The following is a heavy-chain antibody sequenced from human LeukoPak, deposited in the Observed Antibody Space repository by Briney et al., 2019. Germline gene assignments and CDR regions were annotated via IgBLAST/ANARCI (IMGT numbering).Heavy chain of an antibody. CDR1: GFTVSSNY. J-gene: IGHJ3*01. Sequence: PGGSLRLSCTASGFTVSSNYMSWVRQAPGKGLEWVSVIDDDGNTYYADSVKGRFTISRDNSKNTLYLQMSNLRAEDTAVYFCAGNYCSTTSCLYDAYDLWGQGTMVTVSS. D-gene: IGHD2-2*01. CDR2: IDDDGNT. V-gene: IGHV3-66*01. CDR3: AGNYCSTTSCLYDAYDL.